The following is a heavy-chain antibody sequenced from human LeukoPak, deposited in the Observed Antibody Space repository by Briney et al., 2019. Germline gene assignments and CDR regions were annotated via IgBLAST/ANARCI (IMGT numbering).Heavy chain of an antibody. CDR3: ARDGTTVVNQAIDY. Sequence: GASVKVSCKASGYTFTAYFMHWLRQAPGQGLEWMGGIIPIFGTANYAQKFQGRVTITADESTSTAYMELSSLRSEDTAVYYCARDGTTVVNQAIDYWGQGTLVTVSS. V-gene: IGHV1-69*13. CDR2: IIPIFGTA. CDR1: GYTFTAYF. D-gene: IGHD4-23*01. J-gene: IGHJ4*02.